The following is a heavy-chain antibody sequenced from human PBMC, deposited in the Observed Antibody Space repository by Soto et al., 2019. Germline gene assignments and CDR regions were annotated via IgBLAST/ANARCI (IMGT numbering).Heavy chain of an antibody. J-gene: IGHJ4*02. CDR3: ARLRPNGESDY. CDR1: GYTFTSYY. D-gene: IGHD4-17*01. V-gene: IGHV1-46*01. Sequence: ASVKVSCKASGYTFTSYYMHWVRQAPGQGLEWMGIINPSGGSTSYAQNFQGRVTMTRNASVSTAYMELSSLRSEDTAVYYCARLRPNGESDYWGQGTLVTVSS. CDR2: INPSGGST.